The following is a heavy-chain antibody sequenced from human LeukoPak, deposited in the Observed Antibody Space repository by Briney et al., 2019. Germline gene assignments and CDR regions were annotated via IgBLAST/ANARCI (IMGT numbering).Heavy chain of an antibody. CDR1: GYTFTGYY. J-gene: IGHJ6*02. CDR3: ARWGHDSSGYGLYYYYGMDV. D-gene: IGHD3-22*01. Sequence: ASVKVSCKASGYTFTGYYMHWVRQAPGQGLEWMGWINPNSGGTNYAQKFQGWVTMTRDTSISTVYMELSRLRSDDTAVYYCARWGHDSSGYGLYYYYGMDVWGQGTTVTVSS. CDR2: INPNSGGT. V-gene: IGHV1-2*04.